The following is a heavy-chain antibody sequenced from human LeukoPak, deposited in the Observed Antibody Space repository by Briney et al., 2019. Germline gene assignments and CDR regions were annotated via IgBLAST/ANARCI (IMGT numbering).Heavy chain of an antibody. CDR1: GFTFSSNA. Sequence: SGGSLRLSCAASGFTFSSNAMSWVRQAPGKGLEWVSVISGSGGSTHYADSVKGRFTISRDNSKNTLYLQMNSLRAEDTAVYYCAKDEYCSGGSCYSGNFDYWGQGTLVTVSS. D-gene: IGHD2-15*01. J-gene: IGHJ4*02. CDR3: AKDEYCSGGSCYSGNFDY. V-gene: IGHV3-23*01. CDR2: ISGSGGST.